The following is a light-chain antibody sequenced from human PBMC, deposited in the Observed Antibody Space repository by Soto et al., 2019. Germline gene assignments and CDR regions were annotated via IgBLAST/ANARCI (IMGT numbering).Light chain of an antibody. CDR3: QQANSFPLT. J-gene: IGKJ4*01. CDR1: QGIRND. Sequence: DIQMTQSPSSLSASVGDRVTITCRASQGIRNDLSWYQQKPGKAPKRLIYAASSLQGGVPSRFSGSGSGTDFTLTISRLEPEDFATYYCQQANSFPLTFGGGTKVDIK. CDR2: AAS. V-gene: IGKV1-17*01.